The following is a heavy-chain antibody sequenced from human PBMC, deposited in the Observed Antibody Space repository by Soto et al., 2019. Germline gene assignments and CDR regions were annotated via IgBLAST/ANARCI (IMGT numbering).Heavy chain of an antibody. Sequence: GSLRLSCAASGFTFSSYAMSWVRQAPGKGLEWVSAISGSGGSTYYADSVKGRFTITRDNSKNTLYLQMNSLRAEDTAVYYCAKGGWCGELLQNWFVPGGQGTLVTVSS. V-gene: IGHV3-23*01. CDR2: ISGSGGST. D-gene: IGHD3-10*01. CDR3: AKGGWCGELLQNWFVP. J-gene: IGHJ5*02. CDR1: GFTFSSYA.